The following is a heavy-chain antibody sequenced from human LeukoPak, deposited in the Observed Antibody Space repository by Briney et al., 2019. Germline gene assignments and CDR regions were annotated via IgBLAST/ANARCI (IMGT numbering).Heavy chain of an antibody. Sequence: ASVKVSCKASGYTFTGYYMHWVRQAPGQGLEWMGWINPNSGGTNYSQKFQGRVTMTRDTSISTAYMELSRPRSDDTAVYYCATDSSGYYYVPTDYWGQGTLVTVSS. V-gene: IGHV1-2*02. CDR2: INPNSGGT. CDR3: ATDSSGYYYVPTDY. J-gene: IGHJ4*02. CDR1: GYTFTGYY. D-gene: IGHD3-22*01.